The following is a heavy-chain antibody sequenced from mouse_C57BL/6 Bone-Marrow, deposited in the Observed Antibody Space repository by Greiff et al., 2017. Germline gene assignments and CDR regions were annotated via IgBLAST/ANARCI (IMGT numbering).Heavy chain of an antibody. CDR1: GYTFTDHT. V-gene: IGHV1-78*01. J-gene: IGHJ3*01. Sequence: QVQLQQSDAELVKPGASVKISCKVSGYTFTDHTIHWMKQRPEQGLEWIGYIYPRDGSTKYNEKFKGKATLTADNSSSTAYMQLNSLTSEDSAVYFGERPHYDGAGWFAYWGQGTLVTVSA. CDR2: IYPRDGST. CDR3: ERPHYDGAGWFAY. D-gene: IGHD1-1*01.